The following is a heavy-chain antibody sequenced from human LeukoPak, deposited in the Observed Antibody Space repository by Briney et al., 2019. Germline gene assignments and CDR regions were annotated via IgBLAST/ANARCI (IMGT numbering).Heavy chain of an antibody. V-gene: IGHV4-39*07. CDR2: IYYTGST. CDR3: AREEMPGKFDY. Sequence: SETLSLTCTVSGGSISSSSYYWAWIRQPPGKGLEWIGSIYYTGSTYYNPSVKSRVAISLDKASNQFSLRLTSVTAADTAMYFCAREEMPGKFDYWGQGILVTVSS. D-gene: IGHD1-26*01. J-gene: IGHJ4*02. CDR1: GGSISSSSYY.